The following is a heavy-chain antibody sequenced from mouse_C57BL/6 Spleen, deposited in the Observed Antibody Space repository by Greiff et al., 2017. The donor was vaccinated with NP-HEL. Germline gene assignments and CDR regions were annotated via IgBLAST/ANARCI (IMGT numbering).Heavy chain of an antibody. D-gene: IGHD1-1*01. V-gene: IGHV5-9*01. Sequence: EVMLVESGGGLVKPGGSLKLSCAASGFTFSSYTMSWVRQTPEKRLEWVATISGGGGNTYYPDSVKGRFTISSDNAKNTLYLQMSSLRSEDTALYYCARHPYYYCSSSFDYWGQGTTLTVSS. CDR1: GFTFSSYT. CDR2: ISGGGGNT. CDR3: ARHPYYYCSSSFDY. J-gene: IGHJ2*01.